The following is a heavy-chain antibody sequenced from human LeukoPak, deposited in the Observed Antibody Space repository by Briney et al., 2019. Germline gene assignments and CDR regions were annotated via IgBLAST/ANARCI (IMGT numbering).Heavy chain of an antibody. J-gene: IGHJ3*02. V-gene: IGHV3-30-3*01. CDR2: TSYDGSNK. D-gene: IGHD4-17*01. CDR1: GFTFSSYA. Sequence: GGSLRLSCAASGFTFSSYAMHWVRQAPGKGLEWVAVTSYDGSNKHYADSVKGRFTISRDNSKNTLYLQMNSLRAEDTAVYYCARPPSDYGDYAFDIWGQGTMVTVSS. CDR3: ARPPSDYGDYAFDI.